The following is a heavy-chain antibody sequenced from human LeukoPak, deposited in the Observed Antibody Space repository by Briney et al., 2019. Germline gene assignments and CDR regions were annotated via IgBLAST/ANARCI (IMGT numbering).Heavy chain of an antibody. V-gene: IGHV1-2*06. J-gene: IGHJ4*02. Sequence: GASVKVSCKASGYTFTGDYMHWVRQAPGQGLEWMGRINPNSGGTNYAQKFQGRVTMTRDTSISTAYMELSRLRSDDTAVYYCARHSLAQWLAPPFDYWGQGTLVTVSS. CDR1: GYTFTGDY. CDR3: ARHSLAQWLAPPFDY. CDR2: INPNSGGT. D-gene: IGHD6-19*01.